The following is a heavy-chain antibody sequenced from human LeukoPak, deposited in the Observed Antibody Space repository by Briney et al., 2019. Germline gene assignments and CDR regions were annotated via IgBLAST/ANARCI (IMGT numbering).Heavy chain of an antibody. CDR2: ISSTSSAI. CDR3: ARVIGSYGDSAY. V-gene: IGHV3-48*04. J-gene: IGHJ4*02. Sequence: GGSLRLSCTASGFKFSSFSMNWARQAPGKGLEWLSYISSTSSAIYYADSVKGRFTISRDNAKNSLYLQMDSLRAEDTAIYYCARVIGSYGDSAYWGQGTLVTVSS. CDR1: GFKFSSFS. D-gene: IGHD3-16*01.